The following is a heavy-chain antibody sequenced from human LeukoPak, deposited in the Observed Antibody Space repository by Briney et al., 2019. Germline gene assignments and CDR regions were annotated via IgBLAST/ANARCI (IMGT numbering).Heavy chain of an antibody. J-gene: IGHJ3*02. CDR3: AKGGLSRPFDI. CDR1: GFAVSSNY. D-gene: IGHD6-13*01. Sequence: GGSLRLSCAASGFAVSSNYTSWVRQAPGKGLDWVSVIYIVGRTYYADSVKGRFTISRDNSKNTLYLQMNSLRAEDTAVYYCAKGGLSRPFDIWGQGTLVTVSS. V-gene: IGHV3-53*01. CDR2: IYIVGRT.